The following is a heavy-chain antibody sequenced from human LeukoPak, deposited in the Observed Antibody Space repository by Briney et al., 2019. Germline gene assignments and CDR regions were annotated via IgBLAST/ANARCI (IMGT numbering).Heavy chain of an antibody. J-gene: IGHJ4*02. CDR3: VRDPDALDY. V-gene: IGHV3-48*01. CDR1: GFTFSSFS. D-gene: IGHD2-2*01. CDR2: ISWGTSRT. Sequence: PGGSLRLSCATSGFTFSSFSMNWVRQAPGKGLEWVAYISWGTSRTHYADSVKGRFTISRDNAENSLFLQMDSLRVEDTAVYYCVRDPDALDYWGQGTLVTVSS.